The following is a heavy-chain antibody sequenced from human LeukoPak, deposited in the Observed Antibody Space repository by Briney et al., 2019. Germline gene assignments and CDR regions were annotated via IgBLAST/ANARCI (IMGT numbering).Heavy chain of an antibody. Sequence: SGTLSLTCTVSGGSISSHYWSWIRQPPGKGLEWIGYIYYSGSTNYNPSLKSRVTISVDTSKNQFSLKLSSVTAADTAVYYCARVRRYYDILTGYYIVGYFDYWGQGTLVTVSS. D-gene: IGHD3-9*01. J-gene: IGHJ4*02. V-gene: IGHV4-59*11. CDR1: GGSISSHY. CDR3: ARVRRYYDILTGYYIVGYFDY. CDR2: IYYSGST.